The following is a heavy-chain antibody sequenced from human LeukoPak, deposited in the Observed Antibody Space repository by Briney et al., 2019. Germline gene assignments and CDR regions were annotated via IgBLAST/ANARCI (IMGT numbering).Heavy chain of an antibody. CDR3: ARASRLYYYDSSGYHPVPDAFDI. D-gene: IGHD3-22*01. Sequence: ASVKVSCKASGYTFTGYYIHWVRQAPGQGLEWMGWINPNSGNIKYGQKFQGRVTMTRDTSISTAYMELRSLRSDDTAVYYCARASRLYYYDSSGYHPVPDAFDIWGQGTMVTVSS. CDR2: INPNSGNI. V-gene: IGHV1-2*02. J-gene: IGHJ3*02. CDR1: GYTFTGYY.